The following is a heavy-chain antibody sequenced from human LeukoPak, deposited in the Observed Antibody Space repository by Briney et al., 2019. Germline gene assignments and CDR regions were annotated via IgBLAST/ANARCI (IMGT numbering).Heavy chain of an antibody. D-gene: IGHD5-18*01. CDR2: ISSSSSYI. CDR1: GFTFSSYS. J-gene: IGHJ4*02. Sequence: GGSLRLSCAASGFTFSSYSMNWVRQAPGKGLECVSSISSSSSYIYYADSVKGRFTISRDNAKNSLYLQMNSLRAEDTAVYYCAREKGWIQLWFDYWGQGTLVTVSS. CDR3: AREKGWIQLWFDY. V-gene: IGHV3-21*01.